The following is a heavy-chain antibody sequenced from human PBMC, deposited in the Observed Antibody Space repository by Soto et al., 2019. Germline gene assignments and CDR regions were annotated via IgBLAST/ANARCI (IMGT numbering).Heavy chain of an antibody. CDR1: TYTFTTYA. Sequence: QVHLVQSGAEVKKPGASVKVSCRTSTYTFTTYAIIWVRHAPGQGLEWMGWTSTYNDKTDYAEKFLGRVTLTTDVSTSTAYMELGSLRFDDTAVYYCARKSAQRPSDVWGQGTMVTVSS. J-gene: IGHJ3*01. CDR2: TSTYNDKT. CDR3: ARKSAQRPSDV. V-gene: IGHV1-18*04.